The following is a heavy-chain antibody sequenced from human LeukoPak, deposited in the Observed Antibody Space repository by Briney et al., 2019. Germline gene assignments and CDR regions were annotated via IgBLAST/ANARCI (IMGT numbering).Heavy chain of an antibody. Sequence: GGSLRLSCAASGFTFSSYGMHWVRQAPGKGLEWVAVISYDGSNKYYADSVKGRFTISRDNSKNTLYLQMNSLRAEDTAVYYCAKESFSSSWYAYYGMAVWGQGTTVTVSS. CDR3: AKESFSSSWYAYYGMAV. CDR2: ISYDGSNK. J-gene: IGHJ6*02. CDR1: GFTFSSYG. V-gene: IGHV3-30*18. D-gene: IGHD6-13*01.